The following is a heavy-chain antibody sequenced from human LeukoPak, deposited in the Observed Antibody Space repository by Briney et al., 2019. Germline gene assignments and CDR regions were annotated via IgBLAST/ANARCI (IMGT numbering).Heavy chain of an antibody. D-gene: IGHD4-23*01. CDR1: GYTLTGYY. Sequence: ASVKVSCKASGYTLTGYYMHWVRQAPGQGLEWMGWINPNSGGTNYAQKFQGRVTMTRDTSISTAYMELSRLRSDDTAVYYCARNLGYGGKPYYYYMDVWGKGTTVTVSS. CDR2: INPNSGGT. V-gene: IGHV1-2*02. J-gene: IGHJ6*03. CDR3: ARNLGYGGKPYYYYMDV.